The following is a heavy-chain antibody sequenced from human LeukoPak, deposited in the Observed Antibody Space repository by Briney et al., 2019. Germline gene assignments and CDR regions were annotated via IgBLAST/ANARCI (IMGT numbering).Heavy chain of an antibody. Sequence: GGSLRLSCAASGFTFSSYEMNWVRRAPGKGLEWVSYISSSGSTIYYADSVKGRFTISRDNSKNTLYLQMNSLRAEDTAVYYCARCEDYDSSGYYLGYWGQGTLVTVSS. CDR2: ISSSGSTI. J-gene: IGHJ4*02. D-gene: IGHD3-22*01. CDR1: GFTFSSYE. V-gene: IGHV3-48*03. CDR3: ARCEDYDSSGYYLGY.